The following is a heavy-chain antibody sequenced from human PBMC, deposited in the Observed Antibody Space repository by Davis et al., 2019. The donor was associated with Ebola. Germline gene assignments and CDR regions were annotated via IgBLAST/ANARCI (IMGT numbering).Heavy chain of an antibody. CDR1: GFSFSRYG. CDR2: ISSETNSK. CDR3: AKDAVARNGAWDEFGY. D-gene: IGHD6-19*01. Sequence: GESLKISCAASGFSFSRYGMHWVRQAPGKGLEWVSFISSETNSKTYADSMKGRFTISREDSKNTLYLQIYSLRVEDTAVYYCAKDAVARNGAWDEFGYWGQGTLVTVSS. J-gene: IGHJ4*02. V-gene: IGHV3-30*02.